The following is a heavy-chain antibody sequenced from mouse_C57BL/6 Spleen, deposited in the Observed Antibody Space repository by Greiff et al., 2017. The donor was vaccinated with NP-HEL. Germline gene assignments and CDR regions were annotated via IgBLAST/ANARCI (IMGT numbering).Heavy chain of an antibody. CDR3: ARASSGTYWYFDV. Sequence: VQRVESGAELVKPGASVKISCKASGYAFSSYWMNWVKQRPGKGLEWIGQIYPGDGDTNYNGKFQGKATLTADKSSSTAYMQLSSLTSEDSAVYFCARASSGTYWYFDVWGTGTTVTVSS. D-gene: IGHD4-1*01. CDR2: IYPGDGDT. CDR1: GYAFSSYW. J-gene: IGHJ1*03. V-gene: IGHV1-80*01.